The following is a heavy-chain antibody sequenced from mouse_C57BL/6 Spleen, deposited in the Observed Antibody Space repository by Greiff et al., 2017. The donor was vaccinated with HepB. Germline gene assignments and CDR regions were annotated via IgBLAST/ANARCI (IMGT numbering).Heavy chain of an antibody. CDR3: TRRYYGNYGYFDV. CDR1: GYTFTDYE. Sequence: VQLQQSGAELVRPGASVKLSCKASGYTFTDYEIHCVKQTPVHGLEWIGAIDPETCGTAYNQKFKGKATLTADKSSSTAYMELRSLTSEDSAVYYCTRRYYGNYGYFDVWGTGTTVTVSS. CDR2: IDPETCGT. V-gene: IGHV1-23*01. D-gene: IGHD2-1*01. J-gene: IGHJ1*03.